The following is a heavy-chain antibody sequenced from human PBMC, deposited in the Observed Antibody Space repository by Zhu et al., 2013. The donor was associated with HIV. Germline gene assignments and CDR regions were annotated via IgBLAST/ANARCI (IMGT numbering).Heavy chain of an antibody. D-gene: IGHD1-26*01. J-gene: IGHJ6*03. CDR2: ISPYNGNT. V-gene: IGHV1-18*01. CDR1: GYTFTRSD. CDR3: ARDRVEETTYHYIMDF. Sequence: QVQLVQSGGEVKEPGASVKVSCTASGYTFTRSDITWVRQAPGQGLEWLGWISPYNGNTGYAQNFQDRITLTTDTFTDTAYLELRSLTYKDTAVYYCARDRVEETTYHYIMDFWGQGTTVTVSS.